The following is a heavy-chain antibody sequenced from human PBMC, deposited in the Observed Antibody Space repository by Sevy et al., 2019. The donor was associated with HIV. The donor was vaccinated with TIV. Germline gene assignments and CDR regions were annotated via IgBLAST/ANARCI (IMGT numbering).Heavy chain of an antibody. D-gene: IGHD7-27*01. CDR2: LIPIFGTP. V-gene: IGHV1-69*13. J-gene: IGHJ3*02. Sequence: ASVKVSYKASGDTFSTYGLSWVRQAPGQGLEWMGGLIPIFGTPNYAQKFQGRVTITADESASTAYMELSSLRSEDTALYYCAREGGVATTGDHDAFDIWVHGTLVTVSS. CDR3: AREGGVATTGDHDAFDI. CDR1: GDTFSTYG.